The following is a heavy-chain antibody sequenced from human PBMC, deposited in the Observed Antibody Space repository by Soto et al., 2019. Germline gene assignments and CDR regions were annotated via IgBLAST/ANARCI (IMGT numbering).Heavy chain of an antibody. Sequence: PGGSLRLSCAASGFTFSDYYMSWSRQATGKGLEWVSYISISGSTIYYADSVKGRFTISRDNAKNSLYLQMNSLRAEDTAVYYCARDMTTVTTSPVRYWGQGTLVTAPQ. V-gene: IGHV3-11*01. CDR2: ISISGSTI. CDR1: GFTFSDYY. CDR3: ARDMTTVTTSPVRY. J-gene: IGHJ4*02. D-gene: IGHD4-4*01.